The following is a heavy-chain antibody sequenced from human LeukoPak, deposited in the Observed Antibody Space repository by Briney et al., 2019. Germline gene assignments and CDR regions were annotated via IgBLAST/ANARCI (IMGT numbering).Heavy chain of an antibody. D-gene: IGHD1-26*01. Sequence: GASVKVSCKASGYTFTSYGISWVRQAPGQGLEWMGILNSSGGSTTYAQKFQGRITMTRDASTSTVYMELRSLRSEDTAVYYCARDRWELPYYFDYWGQGTLVTVSS. V-gene: IGHV1-46*01. J-gene: IGHJ4*02. CDR2: LNSSGGST. CDR3: ARDRWELPYYFDY. CDR1: GYTFTSYG.